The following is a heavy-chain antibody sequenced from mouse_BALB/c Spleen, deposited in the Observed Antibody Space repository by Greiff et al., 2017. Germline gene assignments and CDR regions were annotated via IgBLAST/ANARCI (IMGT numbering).Heavy chain of an antibody. CDR3: ARGGGLRRRAWFAY. J-gene: IGHJ3*01. CDR1: GYTFTDYW. V-gene: IGHV1-69*01. Sequence: QVQLQQSGAELVMPGASVKMSCKASGYTFTDYWMHWVKQRPGQGLEWIGAIDPSDSYTSYNQKFKGKATLTVDESSSTAYMQLSSLTSEDSAVYYCARGGGLRRRAWFAYWGQGTLVTVSA. D-gene: IGHD2-2*01. CDR2: IDPSDSYT.